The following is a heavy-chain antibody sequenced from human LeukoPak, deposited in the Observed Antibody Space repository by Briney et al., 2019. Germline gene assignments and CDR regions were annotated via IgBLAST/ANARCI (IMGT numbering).Heavy chain of an antibody. V-gene: IGHV3-23*01. Sequence: AGGSLRLSCAASGFTFSSYAMSWVRQAPGKGLEWVSAISGSGGSTYYADSVKGRFTISRDNSRNTLYLQMDSLRAEDTAVYYCAKEISGYKQPFDYWGQGTLVTVSS. CDR2: ISGSGGST. J-gene: IGHJ4*02. D-gene: IGHD3-22*01. CDR1: GFTFSSYA. CDR3: AKEISGYKQPFDY.